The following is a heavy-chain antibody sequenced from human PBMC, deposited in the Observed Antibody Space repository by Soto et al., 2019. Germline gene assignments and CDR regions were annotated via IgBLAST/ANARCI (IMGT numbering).Heavy chain of an antibody. CDR1: GYTFTSYG. J-gene: IGHJ6*02. CDR2: ISAYNGNT. Sequence: GASVQVSCKASGYTFTSYGISWVRQAPGQGLEWMGWISAYNGNTNYAQKLQGRVTMTTDTSTSTAYMELRSLRSDDTVVYYCARDFGRQWLVTLFADVWGQGTTVTVSS. V-gene: IGHV1-18*01. D-gene: IGHD6-19*01. CDR3: ARDFGRQWLVTLFADV.